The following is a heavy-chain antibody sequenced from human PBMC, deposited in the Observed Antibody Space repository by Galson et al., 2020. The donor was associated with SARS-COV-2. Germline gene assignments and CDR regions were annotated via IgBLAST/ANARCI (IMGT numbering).Heavy chain of an antibody. J-gene: IGHJ6*02. V-gene: IGHV1-69*13. CDR3: ARTLWSAHVLGGMDV. Sequence: SVTVSCKATGGTFSSYAISWVRQAPGQGLEWMGGTIPIFGTANYAQKFQGRVTITADESTSTAYMELSSLRSEDTAVYYCARTLWSAHVLGGMDVWGQGTTVTVSS. CDR2: TIPIFGTA. D-gene: IGHD3-3*01. CDR1: GGTFSSYA.